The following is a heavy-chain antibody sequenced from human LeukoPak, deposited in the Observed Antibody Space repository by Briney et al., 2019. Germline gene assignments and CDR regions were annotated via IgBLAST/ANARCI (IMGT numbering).Heavy chain of an antibody. CDR2: ISGSGGST. Sequence: GGSLRLSCAASGFTFSSYAMSWVRQAPGKGLEWVSAISGSGGSTYYADSVKGRFTISRDNAKNSLYLQMNSLRAEDTAVYYCARDPPSFGWERRDDAFDIWGQGTMVTVSS. J-gene: IGHJ3*02. CDR1: GFTFSSYA. CDR3: ARDPPSFGWERRDDAFDI. V-gene: IGHV3-23*01. D-gene: IGHD1-26*01.